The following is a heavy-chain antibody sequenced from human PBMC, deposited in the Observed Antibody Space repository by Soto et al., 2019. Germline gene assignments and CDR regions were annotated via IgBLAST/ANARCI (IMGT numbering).Heavy chain of an antibody. CDR3: AREGVEAFRSTWHFDS. Sequence: QVQLVESGGGVVQPGRSLRLSCAASGFTFSNFAMHWFRQAPGKGLEWVAVMSFDGTTKFYADSVKGRFTVSRDNSQNTLYLIVNSLRDEDTAVYYCAREGVEAFRSTWHFDSWGQGTLVTVSS. D-gene: IGHD1-26*01. CDR2: MSFDGTTK. CDR1: GFTFSNFA. V-gene: IGHV3-30-3*01. J-gene: IGHJ4*02.